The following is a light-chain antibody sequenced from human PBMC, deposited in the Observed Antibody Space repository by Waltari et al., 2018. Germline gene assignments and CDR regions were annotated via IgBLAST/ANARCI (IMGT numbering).Light chain of an antibody. CDR3: MQGLQTPWT. CDR1: QSLLRSTGYNS. CDR2: LGS. V-gene: IGKV2-28*01. Sequence: DIVMTQSPLSLPVTPGEPASISCRSSQSLLRSTGYNSLDWYLQKPWQSPQLLIYLGSTRAAGVPDRFSGSGSGTDFILKISRVEAEDVGVYYCMQGLQTPWTFGQGTKVEIK. J-gene: IGKJ1*01.